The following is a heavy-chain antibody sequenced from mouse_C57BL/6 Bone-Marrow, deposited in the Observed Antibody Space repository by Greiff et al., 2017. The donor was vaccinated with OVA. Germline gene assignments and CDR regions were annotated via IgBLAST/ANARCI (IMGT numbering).Heavy chain of an antibody. CDR2: ISSGGSYT. J-gene: IGHJ2*01. V-gene: IGHV5-6*02. D-gene: IGHD1-1*01. CDR1: GFTFSSYG. CDR3: ARILLRYYFDY. Sequence: DVKLVESGGDLVKPGGSLKLSCAASGFTFSSYGMSWVRQTPDKRLEWVATISSGGSYTYYPDSVKGRFTISRDNAKNTLYLQMSSLKSEDTAMYYCARILLRYYFDYWGQGTTLTVSS.